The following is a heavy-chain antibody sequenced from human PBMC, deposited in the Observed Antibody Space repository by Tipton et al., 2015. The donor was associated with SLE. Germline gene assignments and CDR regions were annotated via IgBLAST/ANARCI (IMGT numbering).Heavy chain of an antibody. CDR2: IYFTGST. CDR1: SGSISPHY. Sequence: TLSLTCTVSSGSISPHYWSWIRQPPGKGLEWIGYIYFTGSTNYNPSLKSRVTISVDTSKDQFSLQLTSVTTADTAVYYCARGGLGSDLRGSIYLGLWGQGALVTVSS. CDR3: ARGGLGSDLRGSIYLGL. V-gene: IGHV4-59*11. D-gene: IGHD7-27*01. J-gene: IGHJ1*01.